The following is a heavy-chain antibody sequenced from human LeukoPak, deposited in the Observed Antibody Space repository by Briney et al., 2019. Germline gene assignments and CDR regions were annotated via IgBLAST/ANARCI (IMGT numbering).Heavy chain of an antibody. V-gene: IGHV4-34*01. CDR1: GGSFSGYY. D-gene: IGHD2-15*01. J-gene: IGHJ2*01. CDR3: ARSPWSRAFHL. CDR2: INHSGST. Sequence: SETLSLTCAVYGGSFSGYYWSWIRQPPGKGLEWIGEINHSGSTNYNPSLKSRVTISVDTSKNQFSLKLGSVTAADTAVYYCARSPWSRAFHLWGRGTLVTVSS.